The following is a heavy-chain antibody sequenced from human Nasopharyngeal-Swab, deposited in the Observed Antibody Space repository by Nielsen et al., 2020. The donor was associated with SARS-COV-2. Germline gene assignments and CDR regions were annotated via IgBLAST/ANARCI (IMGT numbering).Heavy chain of an antibody. CDR3: ASGHTNGYPYHSYYYMDA. V-gene: IGHV4-31*02. J-gene: IGHJ6*03. CDR2: ITYNGNT. Sequence: WIRQPPGKGLEWIAFITYNGNTYYDPSLKSRVSLSLDTSGNQISLNLTAVTAADTAVYYCASGHTNGYPYHSYYYMDAWGKGTTVTVSS. D-gene: IGHD2-8*01.